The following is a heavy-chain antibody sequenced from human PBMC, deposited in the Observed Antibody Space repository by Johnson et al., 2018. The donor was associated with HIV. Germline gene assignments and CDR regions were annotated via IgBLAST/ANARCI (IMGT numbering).Heavy chain of an antibody. D-gene: IGHD5-18*01. J-gene: IGHJ3*02. CDR3: ARGGIRGYSYGPGAVDI. CDR1: GFTVSSNY. Sequence: EVQLVESGGGLIQPGRSLRLSCAASGFTVSSNYMSWVRQAPGKGLEWVSVIYSGGSTYYADSVKGRFTISRDNSKNTLYLQMNSLRAEDTAVYYCARGGIRGYSYGPGAVDIWGQGTMVTVSS. CDR2: IYSGGST. V-gene: IGHV3-53*01.